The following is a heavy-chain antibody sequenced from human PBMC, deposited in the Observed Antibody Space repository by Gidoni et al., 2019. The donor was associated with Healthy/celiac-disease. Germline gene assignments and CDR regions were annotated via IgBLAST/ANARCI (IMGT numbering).Heavy chain of an antibody. J-gene: IGHJ4*02. D-gene: IGHD3-22*01. CDR2: INGDGSST. V-gene: IGHV3-74*01. CDR3: ARAGYYVSSGYYPDY. Sequence: EEQLVESGGGLVQPGGSLRLSCAASAFTSSRYWMHWVRQAPGKGLVGDSRINGDGSSTSYADSVKGRLTNSRDNAKNTLYRQMNSQRAEDTAVYYCARAGYYVSSGYYPDYWGQGTLVTVSS. CDR1: AFTSSRYW.